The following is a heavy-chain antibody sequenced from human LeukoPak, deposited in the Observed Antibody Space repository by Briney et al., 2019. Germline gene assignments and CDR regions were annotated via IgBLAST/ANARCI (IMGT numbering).Heavy chain of an antibody. CDR1: GFTFSSYA. D-gene: IGHD6-13*01. J-gene: IGHJ5*02. Sequence: PGGSLRLSCAASGFTFSSYAMHWVRQAPGKGLEYVSAISSNGGSTYYANSVKGRFTISRDNSKNTLYLQMGSLRAEDMAVYYCASSVSSSWQRGDNWFDPWGQGTLVTVSS. CDR2: ISSNGGST. CDR3: ASSVSSSWQRGDNWFDP. V-gene: IGHV3-64*01.